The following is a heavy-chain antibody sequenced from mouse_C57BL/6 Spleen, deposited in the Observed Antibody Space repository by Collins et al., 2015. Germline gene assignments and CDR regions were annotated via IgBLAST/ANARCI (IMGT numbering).Heavy chain of an antibody. CDR3: ARLSNYDAMDY. Sequence: EVKLLESGGGLVQPGGSLNLSCAASGFDFSRYWMSWARQAPGKGQEWIGEINPGSSTINYTPSLKDKFIISRDNAKNTLYLQMSKVRSEDTALYYCARLSNYDAMDYWGQGTSVTVSS. CDR1: GFDFSRYW. J-gene: IGHJ4*01. D-gene: IGHD2-5*01. V-gene: IGHV4-2*02. CDR2: INPGSSTI.